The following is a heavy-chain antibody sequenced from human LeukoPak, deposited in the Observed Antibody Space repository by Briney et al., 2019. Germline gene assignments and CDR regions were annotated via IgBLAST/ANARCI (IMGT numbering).Heavy chain of an antibody. CDR1: GDSISAYS. V-gene: IGHV4-59*01. CDR3: ANDGAYYDSSTDAFDI. Sequence: SETLSLTCTVSGDSISAYSWSWMRQSPGKGLEWIGLIYYSGNTNYNPSLESRVTISMDTSKKWFSLNLMSVTAADTAVYYCANDGAYYDSSTDAFDIWGQGTMVTVSS. J-gene: IGHJ3*02. CDR2: IYYSGNT. D-gene: IGHD3-22*01.